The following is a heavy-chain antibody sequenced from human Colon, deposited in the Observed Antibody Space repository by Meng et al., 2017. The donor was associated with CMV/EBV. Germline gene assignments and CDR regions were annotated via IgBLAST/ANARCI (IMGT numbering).Heavy chain of an antibody. V-gene: IGHV7-4-1*02. CDR1: GYTFTNYH. CDR2: INTNTDNP. CDR3: ANTLGAGA. D-gene: IGHD3-16*01. Sequence: VTFSCKASGYTFTNYHIHWVRQAPGQGLDWMGWINTNTDNPTYAQGLTGRFAFSLDTSVSTAYLQITDVKPEDTAMYYCANTLGAGAWGQGTLVTVSS. J-gene: IGHJ5*02.